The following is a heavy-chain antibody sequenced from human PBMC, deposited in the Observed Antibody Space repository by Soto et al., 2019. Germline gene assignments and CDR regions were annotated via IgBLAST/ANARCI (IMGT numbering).Heavy chain of an antibody. CDR2: IYSGGST. CDR3: ARDLHYYDSSGPWDAFDI. D-gene: IGHD3-22*01. CDR1: GFTVSSNY. J-gene: IGHJ3*02. Sequence: GGSLRLSCAASGFTVSSNYMSWARQAPGKGLEWVSVIYSGGSTYYADSVKGRFTISRHNSKNTLYLQMNSLRAEDTAVYYCARDLHYYDSSGPWDAFDIWGQGTMVTVSS. V-gene: IGHV3-53*04.